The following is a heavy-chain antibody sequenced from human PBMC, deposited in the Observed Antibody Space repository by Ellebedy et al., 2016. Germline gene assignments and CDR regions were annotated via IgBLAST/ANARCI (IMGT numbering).Heavy chain of an antibody. CDR1: GGSISSGGYF. CDR2: MYYSGST. J-gene: IGHJ6*02. V-gene: IGHV4-31*03. CDR3: ARAVVTLSQENYYYGLDV. Sequence: SETLSLTCTVSGGSISSGGYFWSWIRQHPGKGLEWIGYMYYSGSTSYNPSLKSRLTISVDTSKNQFSLRLSSVTAADTAVYYCARAVVTLSQENYYYGLDVWGQGTTVTVSS. D-gene: IGHD4-23*01.